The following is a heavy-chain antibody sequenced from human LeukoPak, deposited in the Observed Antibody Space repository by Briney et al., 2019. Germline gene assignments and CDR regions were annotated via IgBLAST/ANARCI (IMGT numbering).Heavy chain of an antibody. Sequence: GRSLRLSCAASGFTSSSYGMHWVRQAPGKGLEWVAVISYDGSNKYYADSVKGRFTISRDNSKNTLYLQMNSLRAEDTAVYYCAKVGYYDSSGSKPDYWGQGTLVTVSS. D-gene: IGHD3-22*01. J-gene: IGHJ4*02. CDR2: ISYDGSNK. CDR3: AKVGYYDSSGSKPDY. V-gene: IGHV3-30*18. CDR1: GFTSSSYG.